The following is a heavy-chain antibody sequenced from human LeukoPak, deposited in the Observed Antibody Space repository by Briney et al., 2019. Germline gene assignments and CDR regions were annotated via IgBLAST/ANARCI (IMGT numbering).Heavy chain of an antibody. J-gene: IGHJ4*02. CDR2: IYYSGST. CDR3: ASLGLDLRYYYFDY. CDR1: GGSISSSSYY. Sequence: SETLSLTCTVSGGSISSSSYYWGWIRQPPGKGLEWIGSIYYSGSTYYNPSLKSRVTISVDTSKNQFSLKLSSVTAADTAVYYCASLGLDLRYYYFDYWGQGTLVTVSS. V-gene: IGHV4-39*07. D-gene: IGHD1-14*01.